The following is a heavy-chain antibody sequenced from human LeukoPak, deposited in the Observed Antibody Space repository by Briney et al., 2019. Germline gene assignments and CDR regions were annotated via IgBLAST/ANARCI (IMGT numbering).Heavy chain of an antibody. J-gene: IGHJ6*04. D-gene: IGHD3-9*01. Sequence: GGSLRLSCAASGFTFSSYGMHWVRQAPGKGLEWVAAIWYDGSNKYYADSVKGRFTISRDNSKNTLYLQMNSLRAEDTAVYYCARDRTIYSDILTGYPASYGMDVWGKGTTVSVFS. CDR2: IWYDGSNK. V-gene: IGHV3-33*01. CDR1: GFTFSSYG. CDR3: ARDRTIYSDILTGYPASYGMDV.